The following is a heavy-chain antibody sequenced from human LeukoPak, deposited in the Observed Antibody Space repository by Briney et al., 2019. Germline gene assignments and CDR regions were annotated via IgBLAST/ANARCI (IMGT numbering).Heavy chain of an antibody. CDR3: ARDYDFWIDY. D-gene: IGHD3-3*01. Sequence: GGSLRLSCAASGFTFSSYSMNWVRQAPGKGLEWVSYISSSSTIYYADSVKGRFTISRDNAKNSLYLQMNSLRAEDTAVYYCARDYDFWIDYWGQGTLVTVSS. J-gene: IGHJ4*02. CDR2: ISSSSTI. CDR1: GFTFSSYS. V-gene: IGHV3-48*01.